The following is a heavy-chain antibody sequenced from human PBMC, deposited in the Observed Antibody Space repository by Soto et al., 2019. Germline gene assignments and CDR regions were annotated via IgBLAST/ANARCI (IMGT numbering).Heavy chain of an antibody. V-gene: IGHV3-72*01. CDR1: GFTLSDHY. CDR2: SRDKAQGYST. Sequence: GGSLRLSCAGSGFTLSDHYIDWVRQAPGKGLEWVGRSRDKAQGYSTAYAASVKGRFTTSRDESKNSVYLQMNSLKTEDTAVYYCAKDVRPPDVGATTDYYYYGMDVWGQGTTVTVSS. CDR3: AKDVRPPDVGATTDYYYYGMDV. D-gene: IGHD1-26*01. J-gene: IGHJ6*02.